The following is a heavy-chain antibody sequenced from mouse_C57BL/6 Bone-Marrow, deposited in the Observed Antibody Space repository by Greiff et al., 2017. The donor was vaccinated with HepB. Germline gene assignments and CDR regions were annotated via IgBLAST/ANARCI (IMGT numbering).Heavy chain of an antibody. CDR1: GYAFSSSW. CDR2: IYPGDGDT. CDR3: AGNLLLIHY. V-gene: IGHV1-82*01. J-gene: IGHJ2*01. D-gene: IGHD1-1*01. Sequence: QVQLQQSGPELVKPGASVKISCKASGYAFSSSWMNWVKQRPGKGLEWIGRIYPGDGDTNYNGKFKGKATLTADKSSSTAYMQLSSLTSADSAVYVCAGNLLLIHYWDQGTTLTVSS.